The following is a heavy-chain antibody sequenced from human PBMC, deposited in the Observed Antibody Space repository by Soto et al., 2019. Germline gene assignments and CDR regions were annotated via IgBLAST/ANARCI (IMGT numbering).Heavy chain of an antibody. CDR2: INHSGST. Sequence: SEILSLTCAVYGGSFSGYYWTWIRQPPGTGLEWIGEINHSGSTNYNPSLKSRAIISVDTSKNQFSLKLSSVTAADTAVYYCARSHYYDSSGPIGFDPWGQGTLVTVSS. CDR1: GGSFSGYY. V-gene: IGHV4-34*01. J-gene: IGHJ5*02. D-gene: IGHD3-22*01. CDR3: ARSHYYDSSGPIGFDP.